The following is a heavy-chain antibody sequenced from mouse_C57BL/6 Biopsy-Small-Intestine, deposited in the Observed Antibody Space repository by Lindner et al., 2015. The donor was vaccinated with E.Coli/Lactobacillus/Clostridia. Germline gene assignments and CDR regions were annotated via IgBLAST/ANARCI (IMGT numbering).Heavy chain of an antibody. V-gene: IGHV1-80*01. J-gene: IGHJ4*01. CDR2: IYPGDGDT. Sequence: VQLQESGTELVKPGASVKISCKASGLTFSDYWMNWVKQRPGKGLEWIGQIYPGDGDTNYNGEFKGKATLTADKSSNTAYMQLSSLTSEDSAVYFCARSTYFSNYNYAMDFWGQGTSVTVSS. D-gene: IGHD2-5*01. CDR1: GLTFSDYW. CDR3: ARSTYFSNYNYAMDF.